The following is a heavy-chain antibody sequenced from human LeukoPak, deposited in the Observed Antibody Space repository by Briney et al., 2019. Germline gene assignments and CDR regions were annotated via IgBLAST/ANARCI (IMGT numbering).Heavy chain of an antibody. CDR2: ISGSGGST. CDR3: AKTASPGIAVAGNDY. V-gene: IGHV3-23*01. Sequence: GGSLRLSCAASGFTFSGYGMHWVRQARGKGLECVSAISGSGGSTYYADSVKGRFTISRDNSKNTLYLQMNSLRAEDTAVYYCAKTASPGIAVAGNDYWGQGTLVTVSS. J-gene: IGHJ4*02. D-gene: IGHD6-19*01. CDR1: GFTFSGYG.